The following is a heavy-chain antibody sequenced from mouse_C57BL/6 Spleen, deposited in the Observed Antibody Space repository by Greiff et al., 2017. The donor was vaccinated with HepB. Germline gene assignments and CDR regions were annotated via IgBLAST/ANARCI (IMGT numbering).Heavy chain of an antibody. V-gene: IGHV5-9-1*02. CDR3: TRGRYGGYFDY. CDR1: GFTFSSYA. Sequence: EVRLVESGEGLVKPGGSLKLSCAASGFTFSSYAMSWVRQTPEKRLEWVAYISSGGDYIYYADTVKGRFTISRDNARNTLYLQMSSLKSEDTAMYYCTRGRYGGYFDYWGQGTTLTVSS. D-gene: IGHD1-1*02. J-gene: IGHJ2*01. CDR2: ISSGGDYI.